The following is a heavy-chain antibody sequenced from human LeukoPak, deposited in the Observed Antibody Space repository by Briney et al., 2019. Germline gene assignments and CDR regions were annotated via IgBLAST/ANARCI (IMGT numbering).Heavy chain of an antibody. CDR1: GFTINNNY. CDR2: IYSGGNT. J-gene: IGHJ4*02. CDR3: ARSWDARLNFDY. V-gene: IGHV3-66*02. Sequence: GGSLRLSCAASGFTINNNYMNWVRQAPGKGLKWVSVIYSGGNTYYADSVKGRFTISRDNSKNTLYLQMNSLRAEDTAIYYCARSWDARLNFDYWGQGTLVTVSS. D-gene: IGHD1-26*01.